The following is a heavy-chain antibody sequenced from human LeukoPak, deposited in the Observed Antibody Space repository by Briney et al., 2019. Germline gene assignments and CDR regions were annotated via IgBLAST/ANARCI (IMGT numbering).Heavy chain of an antibody. V-gene: IGHV4-31*03. CDR1: GGSISSGGYY. CDR3: ARAPQDTAMVLYFDY. CDR2: IYYSGST. D-gene: IGHD5-18*01. J-gene: IGHJ4*02. Sequence: SETLSLTCTVSGGSISSGGYYWSWIRQHPGKGLEWIGYIYYSGSTYYNPSLKSRVTISVDTSKNQFSLKLSSVTAADTAVYYCARAPQDTAMVLYFDYWGQGTLVTVSS.